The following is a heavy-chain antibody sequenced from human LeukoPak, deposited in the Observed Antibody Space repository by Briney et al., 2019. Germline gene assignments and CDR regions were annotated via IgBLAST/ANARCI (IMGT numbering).Heavy chain of an antibody. Sequence: SETLSLTCTVSGGSISSYYWSWIRQPPGKGLEWIGYIYYSGSTNYNPSLRSRVTISVDTSKNQFSLKLSSVTAADTAVYYCARHFWFGELSWFDPWGQGTLVTVSS. CDR2: IYYSGST. CDR3: ARHFWFGELSWFDP. D-gene: IGHD3-10*01. J-gene: IGHJ5*02. V-gene: IGHV4-59*08. CDR1: GGSISSYY.